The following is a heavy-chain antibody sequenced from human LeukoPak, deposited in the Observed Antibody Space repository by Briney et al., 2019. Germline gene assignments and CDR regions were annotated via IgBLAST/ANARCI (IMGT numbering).Heavy chain of an antibody. J-gene: IGHJ3*02. D-gene: IGHD3-10*01. CDR1: GGSISNYY. V-gene: IGHV4-4*07. Sequence: SETLSLTCTVSGGSISNYYWTWIRQPAEKGLEWSGRIYTSGSTNYNSSLKSRVTMSVDTSKNQFSLKLSSVTAADTAVYYCARRTGYSGSGSGAFDIWGQGTMVTVSS. CDR2: IYTSGST. CDR3: ARRTGYSGSGSGAFDI.